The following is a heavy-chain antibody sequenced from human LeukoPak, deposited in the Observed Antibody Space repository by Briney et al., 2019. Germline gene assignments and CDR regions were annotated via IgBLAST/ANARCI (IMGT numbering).Heavy chain of an antibody. CDR2: ISGSGGST. D-gene: IGHD2-2*02. J-gene: IGHJ4*02. Sequence: GGSLRLSCAASGFTFTGYAMSLVRQAPGKGLEWVSAISGSGGSTYYADSVKGRFTISRDNSKNTLYLQMNSLRAEDTAVYYCARVHVGRYCSSTSCYINYWGQGTLVTVSS. CDR1: GFTFTGYA. V-gene: IGHV3-23*01. CDR3: ARVHVGRYCSSTSCYINY.